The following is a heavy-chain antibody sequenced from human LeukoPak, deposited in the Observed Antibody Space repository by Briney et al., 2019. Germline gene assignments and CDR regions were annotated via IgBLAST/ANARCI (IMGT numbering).Heavy chain of an antibody. CDR3: ARVSYYGSGSLYFDY. CDR1: GGSISSYY. V-gene: IGHV4-59*01. Sequence: PSETLSLTCTVSGGSISSYYWSWIRQPPGKGLEWIGYIYYSGSTNYNPSLKSRATISVDTSKNQFSLKLSSVTAADTAVYYCARVSYYGSGSLYFDYWGQGTLVTVSS. D-gene: IGHD3-10*01. CDR2: IYYSGST. J-gene: IGHJ4*02.